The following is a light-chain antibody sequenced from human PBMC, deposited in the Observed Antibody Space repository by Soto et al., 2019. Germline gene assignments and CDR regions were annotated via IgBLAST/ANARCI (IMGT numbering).Light chain of an antibody. Sequence: QSALTQPPSASGSPGQSVTISCTGTSSDVGANNDVSWYQQHPGKAPKLMIYEVTKRPSGVPDRFSGSKSGNTASLTVSGLQAEDEADYYCSSYAGANRVFGTGTKLTVL. V-gene: IGLV2-8*01. CDR2: EVT. CDR3: SSYAGANRV. CDR1: SSDVGANND. J-gene: IGLJ1*01.